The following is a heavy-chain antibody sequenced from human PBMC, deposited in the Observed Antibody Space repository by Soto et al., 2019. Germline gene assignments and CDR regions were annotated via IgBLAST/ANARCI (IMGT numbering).Heavy chain of an antibody. D-gene: IGHD4-4*01. CDR2: IKPDESEK. Sequence: EVHLVESGGGLVQPGGSLRLSCTASGFTFSDSWMTWVRQAPGKGLEWVARIKPDESEKKYADFVKGRFSISRDNAKNSMYLQMDSLRGEDTAVYYCVRGGSNYASWGQGILVTVSS. CDR1: GFTFSDSW. CDR3: VRGGSNYAS. V-gene: IGHV3-7*01. J-gene: IGHJ5*02.